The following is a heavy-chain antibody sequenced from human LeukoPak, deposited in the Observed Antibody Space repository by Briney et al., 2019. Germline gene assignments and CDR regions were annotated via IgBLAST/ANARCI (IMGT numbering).Heavy chain of an antibody. D-gene: IGHD1-1*01. V-gene: IGHV3-53*01. J-gene: IGHJ4*02. CDR3: ATGGTYYLDY. CDR1: GLIVSANY. Sequence: GGSLRLSCAASGLIVSANYMTWVRQAPGKGLEWVSVIYRSGTTDHAESVQGRFTISRDESKNTLYLQLNSLRDDDTAIYYCATGGTYYLDYWGQGSLVTVSS. CDR2: IYRSGTT.